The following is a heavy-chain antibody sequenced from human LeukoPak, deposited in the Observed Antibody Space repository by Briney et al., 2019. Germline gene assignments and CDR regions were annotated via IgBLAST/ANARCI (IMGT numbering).Heavy chain of an antibody. CDR1: GGTFSSYA. J-gene: IGHJ4*02. CDR2: IIPILGIA. Sequence: ASVKVSCKASGGTFSSYAISWVRQAPGQGLEWMGRIIPILGIANYAQKFQGRVTITADKSTSTACMELSSLRSEDTAVYYCARWGVGYSYAHTPIDYWGQGTLVTVSS. V-gene: IGHV1-69*04. D-gene: IGHD5-18*01. CDR3: ARWGVGYSYAHTPIDY.